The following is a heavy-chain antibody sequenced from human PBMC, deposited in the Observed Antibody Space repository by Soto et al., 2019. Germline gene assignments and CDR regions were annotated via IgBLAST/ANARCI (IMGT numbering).Heavy chain of an antibody. Sequence: PGGSLRLSCEASGFTFRDYYMTWFRQAPGKGLEWLSYIDSSTKYTNYADSVKGRFTISRDNSKNTLYLQMNSLRAEDTAVYYCARDSRPAYYYDSSGPVDVWGQGTTVTVSS. CDR2: IDSSTKYT. CDR1: GFTFRDYY. D-gene: IGHD3-22*01. CDR3: ARDSRPAYYYDSSGPVDV. V-gene: IGHV3-11*06. J-gene: IGHJ6*02.